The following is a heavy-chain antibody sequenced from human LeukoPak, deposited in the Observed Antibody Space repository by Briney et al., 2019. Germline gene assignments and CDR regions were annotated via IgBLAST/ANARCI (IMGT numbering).Heavy chain of an antibody. J-gene: IGHJ4*02. CDR3: AKAGSWYGRAIDY. CDR2: ISYDGSNK. V-gene: IGHV3-30*18. Sequence: GRSLRLSCAASGFTFSSYGMHWVRQAPGKGLEWVAVISYDGSNKCYADSVKGRFTISRDNSKNTLYLQMNSLRAEDTAVYYCAKAGSWYGRAIDYWGQGTLVTVSS. CDR1: GFTFSSYG. D-gene: IGHD6-13*01.